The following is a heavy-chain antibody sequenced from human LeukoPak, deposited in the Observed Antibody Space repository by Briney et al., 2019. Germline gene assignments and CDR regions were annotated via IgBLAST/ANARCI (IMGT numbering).Heavy chain of an antibody. CDR3: ARGRDGYCSGGSCYSGGFDP. D-gene: IGHD2-15*01. Sequence: ASVKVSCKASGYTFTGYYIHWVRQAPGQGLEWMGWINHHSGGTNYAQKFQGRVTMTRDTSISTAYMELSSLRSEDTAVYYCARGRDGYCSGGSCYSGGFDPWGQGTLVTVSS. V-gene: IGHV1-2*02. J-gene: IGHJ5*02. CDR2: INHHSGGT. CDR1: GYTFTGYY.